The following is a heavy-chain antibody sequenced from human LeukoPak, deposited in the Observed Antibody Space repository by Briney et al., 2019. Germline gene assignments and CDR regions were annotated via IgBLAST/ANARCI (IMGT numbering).Heavy chain of an antibody. Sequence: GGSLRLSCAASAFTFSDYSMNWVRQAPGKGLEWISYISGRSSTIYYADSVRGRFTISRDNAKNSMYLQMNSLRAADTAVYYCARDRLTSGSYFFDYWGQGTLVTVSS. V-gene: IGHV3-48*01. CDR3: ARDRLTSGSYFFDY. D-gene: IGHD1-26*01. J-gene: IGHJ4*02. CDR2: ISGRSSTI. CDR1: AFTFSDYS.